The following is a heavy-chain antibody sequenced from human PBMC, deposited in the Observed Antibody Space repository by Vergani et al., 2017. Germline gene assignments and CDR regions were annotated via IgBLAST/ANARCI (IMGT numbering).Heavy chain of an antibody. CDR2: IIPIFGTA. Sequence: QVQLVQSGAEVKKPGSSVKVSCKASGGTFSSYAISWVRQAPGQGLEWMGRIIPIFGTANYAQKFQGRVTITADESTSTAYMELSSLRSEDTAVYYCARDRDYGSGSSDDNWFDPWGQGTLVTVSS. CDR3: ARDRDYGSGSSDDNWFDP. CDR1: GGTFSSYA. D-gene: IGHD3-10*01. J-gene: IGHJ5*02. V-gene: IGHV1-69*13.